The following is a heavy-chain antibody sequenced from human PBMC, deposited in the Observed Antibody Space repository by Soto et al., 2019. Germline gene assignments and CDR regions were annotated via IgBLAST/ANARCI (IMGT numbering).Heavy chain of an antibody. CDR1: GFTFSSYG. CDR2: ISYDGSNK. D-gene: IGHD3-22*01. CDR3: AKVSRGGGYYFFYAFDI. Sequence: GGSLRLSCAASGFTFSSYGMHWVRQAPGKGLEWVAVISYDGSNKYYADSVKGRFTISRDNSKNTLYLQMNSLRAEDTAVYYCAKVSRGGGYYFFYAFDIWGQGTMVTVSS. V-gene: IGHV3-30*18. J-gene: IGHJ3*02.